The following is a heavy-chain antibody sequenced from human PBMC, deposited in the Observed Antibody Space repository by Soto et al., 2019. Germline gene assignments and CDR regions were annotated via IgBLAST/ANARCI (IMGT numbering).Heavy chain of an antibody. Sequence: SVKVSCKASGGTFSSYTISWVRQAPGQGLEWMGRIIPILGIANYAQKFQGRVTITADKSTSTAYMELSSLRSEDTAVYYCARLHVDIVATPYYGMDVWGQGTTVTVSS. CDR3: ARLHVDIVATPYYGMDV. V-gene: IGHV1-69*02. D-gene: IGHD5-12*01. CDR2: IIPILGIA. J-gene: IGHJ6*02. CDR1: GGTFSSYT.